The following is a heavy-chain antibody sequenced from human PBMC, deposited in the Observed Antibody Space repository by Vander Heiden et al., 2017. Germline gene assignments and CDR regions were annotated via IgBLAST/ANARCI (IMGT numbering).Heavy chain of an antibody. Sequence: EVQLVESGGVVVQPGGSLSLSCGASAITFEDYNRYWIRQAPGKGLEWVSLISWDASKIYYADSVKGRFTISRDNSKNSLYLQMNSLRTEDTALYYCVRGSNYYGMDVWGQGTTVTVSS. V-gene: IGHV3-43*01. CDR3: VRGSNYYGMDV. D-gene: IGHD4-4*01. J-gene: IGHJ6*02. CDR1: AITFEDYN. CDR2: ISWDASKI.